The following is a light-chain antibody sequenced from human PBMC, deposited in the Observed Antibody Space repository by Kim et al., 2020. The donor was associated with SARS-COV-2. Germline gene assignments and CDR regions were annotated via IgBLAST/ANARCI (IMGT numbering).Light chain of an antibody. CDR3: QQSYSTLFT. J-gene: IGKJ3*01. CDR2: AAS. Sequence: VSVGDRVTITCRASQSISSYLNWYQQKPGKAPKLLIYAASSLQSGVPSRFSGSGSGTDFTLTISSLQPEDFATYYCQQSYSTLFTFGPGTKVDIK. V-gene: IGKV1-39*01. CDR1: QSISSY.